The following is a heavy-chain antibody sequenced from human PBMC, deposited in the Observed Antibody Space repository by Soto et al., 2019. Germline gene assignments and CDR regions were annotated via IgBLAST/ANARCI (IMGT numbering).Heavy chain of an antibody. CDR2: INYDGYS. V-gene: IGHV4-59*08. D-gene: IGHD3-10*01. J-gene: IGHJ6*02. Sequence: QVQLQESGPGLVKPSETLSLTCTVSGGSITNYYCSWFRPPPGKGLEWIGYINYDGYSAYNLSLKRRVTLSMDASKTQFSLMLESVPATDTAVYYCARHGFGPLHGLVDVWGPGTTVIVSS. CDR3: ARHGFGPLHGLVDV. CDR1: GGSITNYY.